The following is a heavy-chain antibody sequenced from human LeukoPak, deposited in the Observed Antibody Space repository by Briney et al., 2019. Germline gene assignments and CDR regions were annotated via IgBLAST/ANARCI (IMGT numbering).Heavy chain of an antibody. CDR1: GFTFSSYD. D-gene: IGHD4-11*01. J-gene: IGHJ3*02. V-gene: IGHV3-30-3*01. Sequence: PGGSLRLSCAASGFTFSSYDMHWVRQAPGKGLEWVAVISYDGSNKYYADSVKGRFTISRDNSKNTLYLQMNSLRAEDTAVYYCASQYHGDAFDIWGQGTMVTVSS. CDR2: ISYDGSNK. CDR3: ASQYHGDAFDI.